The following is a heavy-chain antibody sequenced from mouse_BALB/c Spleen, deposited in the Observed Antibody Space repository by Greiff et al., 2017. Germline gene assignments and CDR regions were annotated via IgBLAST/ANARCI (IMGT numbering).Heavy chain of an antibody. CDR3: ARDSSGFAY. CDR1: GFTFSSYA. D-gene: IGHD3-1*01. J-gene: IGHJ3*01. Sequence: EVQGVESGGGLVKPGGSLKLSCAASGFTFSSYAMSWVRQSPEKRLEWVAEISSGGSYTYYPDTVTGRFTISRDNAKNTLYLEMSSLRSEDTAMYYCARDSSGFAYWGQGTLVTVSA. V-gene: IGHV5-9-4*01. CDR2: ISSGGSYT.